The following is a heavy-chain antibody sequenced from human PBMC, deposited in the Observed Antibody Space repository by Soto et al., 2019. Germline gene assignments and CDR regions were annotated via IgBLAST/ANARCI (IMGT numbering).Heavy chain of an antibody. Sequence: QVPLVQSGAEVKKPGASVKVSCKASGYTFTSYGISWVRQAPGQGLEWMGWISAYNGNTNYAQKLQGRVTMTTDTSTSTAYMELRSLRSDYTAVYYCARVNCSSTSCWARYGMVVWGQGTTVTVSS. D-gene: IGHD2-2*01. CDR3: ARVNCSSTSCWARYGMVV. CDR2: ISAYNGNT. CDR1: GYTFTSYG. J-gene: IGHJ6*02. V-gene: IGHV1-18*04.